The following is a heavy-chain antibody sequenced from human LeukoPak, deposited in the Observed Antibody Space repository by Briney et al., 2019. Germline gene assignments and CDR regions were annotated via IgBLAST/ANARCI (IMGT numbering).Heavy chain of an antibody. Sequence: GGSLRPSCAASGFTFSSYSMNWVRQAPGKGLEWVSSISSSSSYIYYADSVKGRFTISRDNAKNSLYLQMNSLRAEDTAVYYCAREGYYYGSGSGYYFDYWGQGTPVTVSS. CDR3: AREGYYYGSGSGYYFDY. V-gene: IGHV3-21*01. CDR1: GFTFSSYS. J-gene: IGHJ4*02. D-gene: IGHD3-10*01. CDR2: ISSSSSYI.